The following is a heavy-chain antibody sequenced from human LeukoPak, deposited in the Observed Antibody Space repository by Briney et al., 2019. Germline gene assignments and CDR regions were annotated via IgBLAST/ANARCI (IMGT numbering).Heavy chain of an antibody. Sequence: GGSLRLSCAASGSTFSSYWMSWVRQAPGKGLEWVANIKQDGSEKYYVDSVKGRFTISRDNAKNSLYLQMNSLRAEDTAVYYCAELGITMIGGVWGKGTTVTVSS. J-gene: IGHJ6*04. CDR3: AELGITMIGGV. V-gene: IGHV3-7*01. CDR1: GSTFSSYW. CDR2: IKQDGSEK. D-gene: IGHD3-10*02.